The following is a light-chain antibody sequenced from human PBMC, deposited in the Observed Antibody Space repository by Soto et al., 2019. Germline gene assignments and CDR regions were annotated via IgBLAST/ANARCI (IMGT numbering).Light chain of an antibody. CDR2: GAS. Sequence: EIVMTHSPATLSVSPGERATLSCRASQSVSNNLAWYQQKPGQAPRLLIYGASTRATAIPARFSGSGSGTEFTLTISSLEPEDFAVYYCQQRSNWPPITFGQGTRLEIK. J-gene: IGKJ5*01. CDR1: QSVSNN. V-gene: IGKV3-15*01. CDR3: QQRSNWPPIT.